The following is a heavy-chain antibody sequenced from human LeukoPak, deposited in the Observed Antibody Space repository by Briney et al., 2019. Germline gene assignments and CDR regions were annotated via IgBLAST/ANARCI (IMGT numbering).Heavy chain of an antibody. D-gene: IGHD2-15*01. CDR2: IYYSGST. Sequence: SETLSLTCTVSGGSISTTTYYWDWIRQPPGKGLKYVGSIYYSGSTYYTPSLKSRVTISIDTAKNQFSLKLISVTAADTAVYFCARHCSDSNCYRLDAFDIWGQGTLVTVSS. CDR3: ARHCSDSNCYRLDAFDI. CDR1: GGSISTTTYY. V-gene: IGHV4-39*01. J-gene: IGHJ3*02.